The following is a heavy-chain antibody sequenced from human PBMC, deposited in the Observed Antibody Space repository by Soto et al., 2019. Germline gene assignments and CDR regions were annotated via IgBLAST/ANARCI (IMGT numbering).Heavy chain of an antibody. V-gene: IGHV4-59*08. CDR2: IYYSGST. Sequence: SETLSLTCTVSGGSISSYYWSWIRQPSGKGLERIGYIYYSGSTNYNPSLKSRVTISVDTSKNQFSLKLSSVTAADTAVYYCARLNPLTYGGYGGVDYWGQGTLVTVSS. CDR1: GGSISSYY. CDR3: ARLNPLTYGGYGGVDY. J-gene: IGHJ4*02. D-gene: IGHD5-12*01.